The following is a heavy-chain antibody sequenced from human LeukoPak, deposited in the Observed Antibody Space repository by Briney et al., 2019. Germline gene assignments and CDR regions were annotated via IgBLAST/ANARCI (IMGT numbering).Heavy chain of an antibody. V-gene: IGHV3-21*01. J-gene: IGHJ5*02. Sequence: PGGSLRLSCAASGFTFSSYSMNWVRQAPGKGLEWVSSISSSSNYIYYADSVKGRFTISRDNAKNSLYLQMNSLRAEDTAVYYCARDPSSGWYLKRWFDPWGQGTLVTVSS. CDR3: ARDPSSGWYLKRWFDP. CDR1: GFTFSSYS. D-gene: IGHD6-19*01. CDR2: ISSSSNYI.